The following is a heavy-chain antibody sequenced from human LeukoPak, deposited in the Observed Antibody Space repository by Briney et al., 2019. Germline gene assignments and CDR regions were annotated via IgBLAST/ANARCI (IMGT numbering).Heavy chain of an antibody. Sequence: GGSLRLSCTASGFTVSGNYMSWVRQAPGKGLEWVSVVYTGGSTYYADSVKGRFTISRDTSKNTVYLQMNSLRAEDTAVYYCARSARGDGYNPYYFNYWGQGTLVTVSS. CDR3: ARSARGDGYNPYYFNY. J-gene: IGHJ4*02. CDR1: GFTVSGNY. V-gene: IGHV3-53*01. CDR2: VYTGGST. D-gene: IGHD5-24*01.